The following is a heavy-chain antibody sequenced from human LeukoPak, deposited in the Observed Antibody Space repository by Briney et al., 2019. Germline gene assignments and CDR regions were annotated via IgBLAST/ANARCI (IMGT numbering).Heavy chain of an antibody. Sequence: GGSLRLSCAASGFTFSSYWMHWVRQAPGKGLEWVANIKLDGTEKYYVDSVKGRFTISRDNARNSLYLQMNSLRAEDTAVYYCIRDLFDDYSLDYWGQGALVTVSS. D-gene: IGHD3-16*01. CDR2: IKLDGTEK. CDR3: IRDLFDDYSLDY. V-gene: IGHV3-7*01. CDR1: GFTFSSYW. J-gene: IGHJ4*02.